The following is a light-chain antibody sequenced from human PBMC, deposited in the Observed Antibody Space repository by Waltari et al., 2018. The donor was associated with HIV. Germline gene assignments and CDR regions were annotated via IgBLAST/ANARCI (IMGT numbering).Light chain of an antibody. J-gene: IGLJ1*01. CDR3: QSYDSGLSAYV. Sequence: QSVLTQPPSVSGAPGQRVTISCTGSSSNIGAGYDVHWFQQLPGTAPQLLIHGNTNRPSGVPHRFSGSNAGSSASLAIAGLQAEDWGDDYGQSYDSGLSAYVFGTGTKVTVL. CDR1: SSNIGAGYD. V-gene: IGLV1-40*01. CDR2: GNT.